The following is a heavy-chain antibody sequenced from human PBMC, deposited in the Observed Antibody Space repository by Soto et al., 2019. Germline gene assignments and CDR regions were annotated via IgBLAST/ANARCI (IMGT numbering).Heavy chain of an antibody. D-gene: IGHD3-10*01. CDR3: ARDSNGSGSYYNVGYYGMDV. Sequence: GGSLRLSCAASGFTFSSYAMSWVRQAPGKGLEWVSSISSSSSYIYYADSVKGRFTISRDNAKNSLYLQMNSLRAEDTAVYYCARDSNGSGSYYNVGYYGMDVWGQGTTVTVSS. V-gene: IGHV3-21*01. CDR1: GFTFSSYA. J-gene: IGHJ6*02. CDR2: ISSSSSYI.